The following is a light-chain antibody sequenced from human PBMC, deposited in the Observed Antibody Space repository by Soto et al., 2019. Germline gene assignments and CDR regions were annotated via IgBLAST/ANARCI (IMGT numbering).Light chain of an antibody. J-gene: IGKJ1*01. V-gene: IGKV3-15*01. Sequence: EIVMTQAPATLSVSPGERATLSCRASQSVSSNLAWYQQKPGQAPRLLIYGASTRATGIPARFSGSGSGTEFTLTISSLQSEDFAVYYCQKYNNWPRTFGQGTKGAIK. CDR3: QKYNNWPRT. CDR2: GAS. CDR1: QSVSSN.